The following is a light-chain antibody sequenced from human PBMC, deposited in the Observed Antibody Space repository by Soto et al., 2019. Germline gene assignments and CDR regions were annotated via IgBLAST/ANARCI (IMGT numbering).Light chain of an antibody. CDR1: SSDVGGYNY. J-gene: IGLJ2*01. CDR2: DVS. CDR3: SSYTSGTTPVV. Sequence: QSALTQPASVSGSPGQSITISCTGTSSDVGGYNYVSWYQQYPGKAPKLMIYDVSNRPSGVSNRFSGSKSGNTASLTISGLQAEDEGDYYCSSYTSGTTPVVFGGGTKLTVL. V-gene: IGLV2-14*01.